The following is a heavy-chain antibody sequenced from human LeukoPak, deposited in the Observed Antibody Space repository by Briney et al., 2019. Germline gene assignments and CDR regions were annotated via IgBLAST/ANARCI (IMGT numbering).Heavy chain of an antibody. CDR2: INPNSGGT. CDR1: GYTFTGYY. V-gene: IGHV1-2*02. D-gene: IGHD6-19*01. CDR3: ARCGQQWLVVSYYYGMDV. Sequence: ASVKVSCKASGYTFTGYYMHWVRQAPGQGLEWMGWINPNSGGTNYAQKFQGRVTMTRDTSISTAYMELSRLRSDDTAVYYCARCGQQWLVVSYYYGMDVWGQGTTVTVSS. J-gene: IGHJ6*02.